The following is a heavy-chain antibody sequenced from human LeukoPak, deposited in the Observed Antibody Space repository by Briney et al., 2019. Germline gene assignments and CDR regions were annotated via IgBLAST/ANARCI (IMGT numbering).Heavy chain of an antibody. CDR1: GFTFSSYA. CDR3: AKVDSSSWYRGYFDY. D-gene: IGHD6-13*01. Sequence: GGSLRPSCAASGFTFSSYAMSWVRQAPGKGLEWVSAISGSGGSTYYADSVKGRFTISRDNSKNTLYLQMNSLRAEDTAVYYCAKVDSSSWYRGYFDYWGQGTLVTVSS. J-gene: IGHJ4*02. CDR2: ISGSGGST. V-gene: IGHV3-23*01.